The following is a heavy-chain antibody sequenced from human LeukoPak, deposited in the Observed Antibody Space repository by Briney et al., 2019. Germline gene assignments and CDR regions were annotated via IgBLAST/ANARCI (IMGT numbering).Heavy chain of an antibody. CDR3: AKDGSYYDFGS. CDR1: GFSFSSYG. Sequence: GGSLRLSCAASGFSFSSYGMYWVRQAPGKGLEWVAFIRYDGSNKYYADSVKGRFTISRDNSKNTLYLQMNSLRPEDTAVYYRAKDGSYYDFGSWGQGILVTVSS. D-gene: IGHD3-3*01. J-gene: IGHJ4*02. V-gene: IGHV3-30*02. CDR2: IRYDGSNK.